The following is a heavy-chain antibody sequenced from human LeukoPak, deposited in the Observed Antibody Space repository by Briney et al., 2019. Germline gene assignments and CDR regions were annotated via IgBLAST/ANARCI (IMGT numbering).Heavy chain of an antibody. CDR3: TRGGSGSYHPFDY. D-gene: IGHD3-10*01. V-gene: IGHV3-21*01. J-gene: IGHJ4*02. CDR1: GFTFSSYS. CDR2: ISSGSTYI. Sequence: KPGGSLRLSCTASGFTFSSYSMNWVRQAPGKGLEWVSSISSGSTYIYYADSVKGRFTVSRDNAKNSLYLQMNTLRAEDTAVYYCTRGGSGSYHPFDYWGQGTLVTVAS.